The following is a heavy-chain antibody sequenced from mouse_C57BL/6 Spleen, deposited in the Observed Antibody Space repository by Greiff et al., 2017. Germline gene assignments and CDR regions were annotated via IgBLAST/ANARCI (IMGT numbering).Heavy chain of an antibody. CDR3: ARNRGYDYDENFDY. D-gene: IGHD2-4*01. CDR2: IHPNSGST. J-gene: IGHJ2*01. V-gene: IGHV1-64*01. Sequence: QVQLQQSGAELVKPGASVKLSCKASGYTFTSYWMHWVKQRPGQGLEWIGMIHPNSGSTNYNEKFKSKATLTVDKSSSTAYMQLSSLTSEDSAVYYCARNRGYDYDENFDYWGQGTTLTVSS. CDR1: GYTFTSYW.